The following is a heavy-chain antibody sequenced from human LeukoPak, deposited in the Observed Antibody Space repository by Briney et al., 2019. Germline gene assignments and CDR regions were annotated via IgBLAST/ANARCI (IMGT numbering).Heavy chain of an antibody. Sequence: SETLSLTCTVSGGSISSGGYYWSWIRQHPGKGLEWIGYIYYSGSTYYNPSLKCRVTISVDTSKNQFSLKLSSVTAADTAVYYCARAAGGYSNYPDYWGQGTLVTVSS. V-gene: IGHV4-31*03. CDR3: ARAAGGYSNYPDY. D-gene: IGHD4-11*01. CDR2: IYYSGST. J-gene: IGHJ4*02. CDR1: GGSISSGGYY.